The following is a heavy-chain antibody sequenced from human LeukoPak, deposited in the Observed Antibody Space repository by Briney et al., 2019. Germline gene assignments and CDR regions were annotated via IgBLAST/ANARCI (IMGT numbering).Heavy chain of an antibody. Sequence: SETLSLTCTVSGGSISSYYWSWIRQPPGKGLEWIGYIYYSGSTNYNPSLKSRVTISVDTSKNHLSLKLSSVTAADTAVYYRARQPYYDSSGYYAFDIWGQGTMVTVSS. V-gene: IGHV4-59*08. CDR2: IYYSGST. CDR3: ARQPYYDSSGYYAFDI. CDR1: GGSISSYY. J-gene: IGHJ3*02. D-gene: IGHD3-22*01.